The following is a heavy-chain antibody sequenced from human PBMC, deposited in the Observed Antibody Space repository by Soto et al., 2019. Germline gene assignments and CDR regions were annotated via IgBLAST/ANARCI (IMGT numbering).Heavy chain of an antibody. J-gene: IGHJ3*02. CDR1: GYTFTGYY. Sequence: GASVKVSCKASGYTFTGYYMPWVRQAPGQGLEWMGWINPNSGGTNYAQKFQGRVTMTRDTSSSPAYMELSRLRSDDTAVYYCARRRTRHAFDICGQGTMVTVS. CDR3: ARRRTRHAFDI. CDR2: INPNSGGT. V-gene: IGHV1-2*02.